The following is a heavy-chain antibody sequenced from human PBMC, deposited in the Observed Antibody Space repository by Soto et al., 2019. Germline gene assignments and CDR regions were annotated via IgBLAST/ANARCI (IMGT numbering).Heavy chain of an antibody. CDR3: AKDNSGYYYYYMDV. V-gene: IGHV3-9*01. J-gene: IGHJ6*03. D-gene: IGHD1-26*01. Sequence: GGSLRLSCAASGFTFDDYAMHWVRQAPGKGLEWVSGISWNSGSIGYADSVKGRFTISRDNAKNSLYLQMNSLRAEDTALYYCAKDNSGYYYYYMDVWGKGTTVTVSS. CDR2: ISWNSGSI. CDR1: GFTFDDYA.